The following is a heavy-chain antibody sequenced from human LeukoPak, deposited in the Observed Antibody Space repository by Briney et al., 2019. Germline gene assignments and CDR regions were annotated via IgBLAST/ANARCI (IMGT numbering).Heavy chain of an antibody. CDR3: ARDRGRLWFSEGVDY. Sequence: ASVKVSCKASGYTFTSYGISWVRQAPGQGLEWMGWISAYNGNTNYAQKLQGRVTMTTDTSTSTAYMELRSLGSDDTAVYYCARDRGRLWFSEGVDYWGQGTLVTVSS. D-gene: IGHD5-18*01. CDR1: GYTFTSYG. CDR2: ISAYNGNT. J-gene: IGHJ4*02. V-gene: IGHV1-18*01.